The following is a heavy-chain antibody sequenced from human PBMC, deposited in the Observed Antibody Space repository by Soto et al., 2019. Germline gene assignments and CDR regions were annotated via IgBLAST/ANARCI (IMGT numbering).Heavy chain of an antibody. V-gene: IGHV4-39*01. CDR3: AAPILVVPAAHALDV. J-gene: IGHJ3*01. Sequence: QLQLQESGPGLVKPSETLSLTCTVSGGSISSSSYYWGWIRQPPGKGLEWIGSIYYCGSTYYNPSLKSRVAKSVDTSNIQFSLKLSSVTAADSAVYYCAAPILVVPAAHALDVWGQGTMVTVSS. D-gene: IGHD2-2*01. CDR2: IYYCGST. CDR1: GGSISSSSYY.